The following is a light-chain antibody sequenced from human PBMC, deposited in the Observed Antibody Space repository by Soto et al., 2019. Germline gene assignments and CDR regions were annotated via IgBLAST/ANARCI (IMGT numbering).Light chain of an antibody. J-gene: IGKJ1*01. Sequence: EIVMTQSPATLSVSPGERATLSCRASQSVSSSLAWYQQKPGQAPRLLIYGASTRATGIPARFSGSGSGTDFTLTISSLQSEDFAVYYCQHYNNWPRTFGQGPKVEIK. V-gene: IGKV3-15*01. CDR2: GAS. CDR3: QHYNNWPRT. CDR1: QSVSSS.